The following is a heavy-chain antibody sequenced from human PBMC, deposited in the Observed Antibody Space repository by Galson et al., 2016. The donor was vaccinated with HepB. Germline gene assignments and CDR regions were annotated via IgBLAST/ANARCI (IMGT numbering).Heavy chain of an antibody. J-gene: IGHJ4*02. D-gene: IGHD6-19*01. CDR2: IWSDGSNK. CDR1: GFTFSSHG. V-gene: IGHV3-33*01. Sequence: SLRLSCAASGFTFSSHGMHWVRQTPGKGLEWVALIWSDGSNKYYADSVKGRFTISRDNSKNTLYLQMNSLIADDTAVYSCASEAAVAAFACLWGWGQGTLVTVSS. CDR3: ASEAAVAAFACLWG.